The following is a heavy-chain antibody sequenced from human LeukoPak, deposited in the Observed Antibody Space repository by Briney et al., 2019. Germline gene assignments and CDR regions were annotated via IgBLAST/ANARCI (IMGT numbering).Heavy chain of an antibody. J-gene: IGHJ3*02. CDR1: GGSISSSSYY. CDR2: IYYSGST. Sequence: SETLSLTCTVSGGSISSSSYYWGWIRQPPGKGLEWIGSIYYSGSTYYNPSLKSRVTISVDKSKNQFSLKLSSVIAADTAVYYCARVSELVRGAFDIWGQGTMVTVSS. CDR3: ARVSELVRGAFDI. V-gene: IGHV4-39*07. D-gene: IGHD1-26*01.